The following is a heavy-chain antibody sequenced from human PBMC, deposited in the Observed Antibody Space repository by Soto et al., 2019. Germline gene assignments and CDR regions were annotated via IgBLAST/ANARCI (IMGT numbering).Heavy chain of an antibody. D-gene: IGHD6-19*01. J-gene: IGHJ4*02. CDR2: TNSDGSDT. CDR3: ARDRGWSLFDY. V-gene: IGHV3-74*01. CDR1: GVTFSSYW. Sequence: SGGSLRLSCAASGVTFSSYWMYWVRQAPGKGLVWVSRTNSDGSDTSYADSVKGRFTISRDNAKNTLYLQMNSLRAEDTAVYYCARDRGWSLFDYWGQGTLVTVSS.